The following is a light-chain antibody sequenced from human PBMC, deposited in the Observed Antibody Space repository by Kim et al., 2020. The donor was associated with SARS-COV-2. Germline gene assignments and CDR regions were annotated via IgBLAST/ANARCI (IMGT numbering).Light chain of an antibody. J-gene: IGLJ3*02. Sequence: SYELTQPPSVSVSPGQTASITCSGDKLGDKLASWYQQKAGQSPVLVMYQNRKRPSDIPERFSGSNSGNTATLTISATQAVDEADYFCQAWDSFTAVFGGGTQLTVL. CDR3: QAWDSFTAV. V-gene: IGLV3-1*01. CDR1: KLGDKL. CDR2: QNR.